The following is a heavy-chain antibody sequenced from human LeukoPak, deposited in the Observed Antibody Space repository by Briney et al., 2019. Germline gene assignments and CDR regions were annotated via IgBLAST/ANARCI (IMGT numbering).Heavy chain of an antibody. D-gene: IGHD6-19*01. J-gene: IGHJ4*02. CDR2: IYYSGST. V-gene: IGHV4-31*03. CDR1: GGSISSGDYY. Sequence: SQTLSLTCTVSGGSISSGDYYWSWIRQHPGKGLEWIGYIYYSGSTYYNPSLKSRVTISVDTSKNQFSLKLSSVTAADTAVYYCAREVSSGWFLDYWGQGTLVTVSS. CDR3: AREVSSGWFLDY.